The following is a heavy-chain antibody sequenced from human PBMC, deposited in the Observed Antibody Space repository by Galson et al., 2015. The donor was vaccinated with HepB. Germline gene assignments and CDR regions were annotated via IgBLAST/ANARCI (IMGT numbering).Heavy chain of an antibody. CDR2: IKEDGSEK. CDR1: GFIFTNYY. J-gene: IGHJ4*02. V-gene: IGHV3-7*01. Sequence: SLRLSCAASGFIFTNYYMTWVRQAPGKGLEWVAIIKEDGSEKYYVDTVKGRFTIFRDNVKNSLHLQMNGLRPEDTAVYYCVRAWPGSGSSAGDYWGQGTLVTVSS. CDR3: VRAWPGSGSSAGDY. D-gene: IGHD5-12*01.